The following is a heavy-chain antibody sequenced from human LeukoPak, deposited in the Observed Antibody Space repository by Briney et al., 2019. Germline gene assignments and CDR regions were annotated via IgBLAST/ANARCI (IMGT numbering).Heavy chain of an antibody. J-gene: IGHJ4*02. D-gene: IGHD3-16*01. CDR1: GFTFSNYW. Sequence: GGSLRLSCAASGFTFSNYWLNWVRQAPGKGLEWVANIKEDGSEKYYVDSVKGRFTISRDNAKNSLFLQMNSLRAEDTAVYYCARTLKGGGALDYWGQGTLVTVSS. V-gene: IGHV3-7*03. CDR2: IKEDGSEK. CDR3: ARTLKGGGALDY.